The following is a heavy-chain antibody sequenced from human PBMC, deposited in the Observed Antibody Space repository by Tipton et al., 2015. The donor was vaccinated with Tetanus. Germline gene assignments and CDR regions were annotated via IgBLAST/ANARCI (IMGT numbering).Heavy chain of an antibody. J-gene: IGHJ4*02. D-gene: IGHD6-19*01. CDR1: GGSISSYY. CDR3: ARGREAVAGTVDY. Sequence: TLSLTCTVSGGSISSYYWSWIRQPPGKGLEWIGYIYYSGSTNYNPSLKSRVTISVDTSKNQFSLKLSSVTAADTAVYYCARGREAVAGTVDYWGQGTLVTVSS. CDR2: IYYSGST. V-gene: IGHV4-59*01.